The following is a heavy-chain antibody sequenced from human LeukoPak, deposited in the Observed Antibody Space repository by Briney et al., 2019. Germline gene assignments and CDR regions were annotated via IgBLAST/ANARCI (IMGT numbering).Heavy chain of an antibody. CDR3: ARDDPDY. CDR1: GYIFSDYW. V-gene: IGHV3-74*01. J-gene: IGHJ4*02. Sequence: GGSLSLSCAASGYIFSDYWMHWVRQGPGKGLVWVSRIKSDGSSTSYAESVKGRFTISRDNAKNTVYVHMNSLRDEDTAVYYCARDDPDYWGQGTLVTVSS. CDR2: IKSDGSST.